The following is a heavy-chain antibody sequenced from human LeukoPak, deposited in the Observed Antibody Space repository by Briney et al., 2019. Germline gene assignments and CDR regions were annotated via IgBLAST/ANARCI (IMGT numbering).Heavy chain of an antibody. J-gene: IGHJ4*02. CDR1: GFPFSTYS. Sequence: PGGSLNLSCPASGFPFSTYSINWFRRAPGKGLEWVSHISSSGSAKYYADSVKGRFTISRDNAKNSLYLQMNSLRDEDTAVFYCASGSGHWGQGTLVTVSS. CDR3: ASGSGH. D-gene: IGHD2-2*03. V-gene: IGHV3-48*02. CDR2: ISSSGSAK.